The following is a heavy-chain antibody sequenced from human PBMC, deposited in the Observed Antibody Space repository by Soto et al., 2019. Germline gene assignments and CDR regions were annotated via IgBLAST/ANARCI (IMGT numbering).Heavy chain of an antibody. Sequence: TSEILSLTCTVAGGSISSGDYYWSWIRKPPGKGLEWIGYIYYSGSTYYNPSLKSRVTISVDTSKNQFSLKLSSVTAADTAVYYCARGKRVKSRWQQLHFDYWGQGTLVTVSS. J-gene: IGHJ4*02. CDR1: GGSISSGDYY. V-gene: IGHV4-30-4*01. CDR3: ARGKRVKSRWQQLHFDY. D-gene: IGHD6-13*01. CDR2: IYYSGST.